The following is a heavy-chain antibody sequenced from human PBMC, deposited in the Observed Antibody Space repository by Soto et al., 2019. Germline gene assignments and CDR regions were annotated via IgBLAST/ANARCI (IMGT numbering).Heavy chain of an antibody. D-gene: IGHD6-19*01. CDR1: GFTFSIYA. CDR2: ISYDGTKT. J-gene: IGHJ4*02. CDR3: AKGRGPRRQWLIGPFDY. V-gene: IGHV3-30*18. Sequence: QVQLVESGGGVVQPGRSLRVSCAASGFTFSIYAMHWVRQAPGTGLEWVAVISYDGTKTYYADSVKGRFTISRDNFQNTVYLQMNRLRDEDTAVYYCAKGRGPRRQWLIGPFDYWGQGTLVNVSP.